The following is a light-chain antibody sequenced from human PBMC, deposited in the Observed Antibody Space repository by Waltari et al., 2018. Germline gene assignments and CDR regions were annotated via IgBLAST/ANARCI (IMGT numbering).Light chain of an antibody. CDR3: QVWDANTDPGV. CDR2: DDS. J-gene: IGLJ1*01. Sequence: SYVLTQPPSVSVAPGETARLTCGGNNIESKSVHWYRQRPGQAPVLVIPDDSDRPSGIPDRLSGSNSGNTATLTISRVEAGDEADYYCQVWDANTDPGVFGTGTEVTVL. CDR1: NIESKS. V-gene: IGLV3-21*01.